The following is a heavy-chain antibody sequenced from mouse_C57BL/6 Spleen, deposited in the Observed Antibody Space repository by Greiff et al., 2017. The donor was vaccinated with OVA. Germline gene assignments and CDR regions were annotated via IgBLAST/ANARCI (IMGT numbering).Heavy chain of an antibody. CDR1: GFTFSSYA. J-gene: IGHJ2*01. V-gene: IGHV5-4*03. CDR2: ISDGGSYT. D-gene: IGHD3-2*02. Sequence: EVMLVESGGGLVKPGGSLKLSCAASGFTFSSYAMSWVRQTPEKRLEWVATISDGGSYTYYPDNVKGRFTISRDNAKNNLYLQMSHLKSEDTAMYYCARGAQAGRDYFDYWGQGTTLTVSS. CDR3: ARGAQAGRDYFDY.